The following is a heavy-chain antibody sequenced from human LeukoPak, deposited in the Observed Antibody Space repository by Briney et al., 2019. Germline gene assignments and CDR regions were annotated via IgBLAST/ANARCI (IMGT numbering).Heavy chain of an antibody. CDR1: GGSFSGYY. D-gene: IGHD1-26*01. Sequence: NPSETLSLTCALYGGSFSGYYWSWIRQSPGKGLEWIGQINHSGYTNYKPSLKSRVTMSVDTSKNQFSLKLISMTAADTAVYYCARLGSRVLWGQGTLVTVSS. CDR2: INHSGYT. V-gene: IGHV4-34*01. CDR3: ARLGSRVL. J-gene: IGHJ4*02.